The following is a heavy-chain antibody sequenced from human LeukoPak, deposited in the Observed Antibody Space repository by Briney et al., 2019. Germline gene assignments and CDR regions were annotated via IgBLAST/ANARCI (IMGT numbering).Heavy chain of an antibody. J-gene: IGHJ4*02. CDR3: ARDRAVAGCFDY. D-gene: IGHD6-19*01. CDR2: ISAYNGNT. Sequence: SVKVSCKASGYTFTSYGISWGRQAPGQGLEGMGWISAYNGNTNYAQKLQGRVTMTTDTSTSTAYMELRSLRSDDTAVYYCARDRAVAGCFDYWGQGTLVTVSS. CDR1: GYTFTSYG. V-gene: IGHV1-18*01.